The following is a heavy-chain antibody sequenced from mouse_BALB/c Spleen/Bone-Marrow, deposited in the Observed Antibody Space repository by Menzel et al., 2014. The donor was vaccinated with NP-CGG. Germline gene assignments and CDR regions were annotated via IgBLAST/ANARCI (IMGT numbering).Heavy chain of an antibody. Sequence: QVQLPQPGAELVKPGTSVKLSCKASGYNFTSYRINWVKLRPGQGLEWIGDIYPGSGSTNYNEKFKSKATLTVDTSSSTAYMQLSSLASEDSALYYCARFSQLGLLAYWGQGTLVTVSA. V-gene: IGHV1-55*01. CDR2: IYPGSGST. D-gene: IGHD3-1*01. CDR1: GYNFTSYR. J-gene: IGHJ3*01. CDR3: ARFSQLGLLAY.